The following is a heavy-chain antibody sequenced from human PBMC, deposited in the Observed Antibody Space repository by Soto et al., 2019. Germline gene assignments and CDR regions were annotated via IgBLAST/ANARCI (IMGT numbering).Heavy chain of an antibody. CDR2: IYPGDSDT. D-gene: IGHD5-12*01. J-gene: IGHJ4*02. CDR1: GYSFTSYW. V-gene: IGHV5-51*01. CDR3: ARLRVEMATIDYFDY. Sequence: GESLKISCKGSGYSFTSYWIGWVRQMPGKGLEWMGIIYPGDSDTGYSPSFQGQVTISADKSISTAYLQWSSLKASDTAMYYYARLRVEMATIDYFDYWGQGTLVTVSS.